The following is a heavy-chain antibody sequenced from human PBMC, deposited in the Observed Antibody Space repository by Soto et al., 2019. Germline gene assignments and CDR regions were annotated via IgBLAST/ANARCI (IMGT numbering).Heavy chain of an antibody. Sequence: QVQLVESGGGLVKPGGSLRLSCAASGFTFSDYYMSWIRQAPGKGLEWVSYISSRSSYTNYADSVKGRFTISRDNATNSLYLQMTSLRAEDTALYYCARDRVYSGYEAGNFVYWGQGTLVTVSS. J-gene: IGHJ4*02. CDR3: ARDRVYSGYEAGNFVY. V-gene: IGHV3-11*05. D-gene: IGHD5-12*01. CDR1: GFTFSDYY. CDR2: ISSRSSYT.